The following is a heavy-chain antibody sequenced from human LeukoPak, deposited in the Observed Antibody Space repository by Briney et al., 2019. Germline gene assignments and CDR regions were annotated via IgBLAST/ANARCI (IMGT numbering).Heavy chain of an antibody. CDR1: GYSFTSYW. V-gene: IGHV5-51*01. CDR3: ARSRAPGAADAFDI. J-gene: IGHJ3*02. D-gene: IGHD7-27*01. Sequence: GESLKISCKDSGYSFTSYWIGWVRQTPGKGLEWMGIIYPGDSDTRYSPSFQGQVTISADKSINTAYLQWSSLKAPDTAMYYCARSRAPGAADAFDIWGQGTMVTVSS. CDR2: IYPGDSDT.